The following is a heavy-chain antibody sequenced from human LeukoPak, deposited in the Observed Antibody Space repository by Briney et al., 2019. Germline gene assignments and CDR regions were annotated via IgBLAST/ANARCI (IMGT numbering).Heavy chain of an antibody. D-gene: IGHD3-22*01. J-gene: IGHJ4*02. CDR3: VKEGSVVIITNIDY. CDR2: ISGSGGST. CDR1: GSTFTNYA. Sequence: HPGGSLRLSCAASGSTFTNYAMSWVRQAPGKGLEWVSGISGSGGSTYYADSVKGRFTISRDNSKNTLYLQMNSLRAEDTAVYYCVKEGSVVIITNIDYWGEGTLVTVSS. V-gene: IGHV3-23*01.